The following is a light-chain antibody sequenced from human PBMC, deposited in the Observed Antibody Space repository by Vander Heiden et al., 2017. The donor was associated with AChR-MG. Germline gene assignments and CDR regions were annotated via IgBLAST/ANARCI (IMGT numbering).Light chain of an antibody. CDR3: QQYNSSPWT. J-gene: IGKJ1*01. CDR1: QRISSSY. CDR2: GAS. V-gene: IGKV3-20*01. Sequence: EIVLTQSPGTLSLSTGERATLSCRASQRISSSYFAWYQQKPGQAPRLLIYGASSRATAIPDRFSGSGSGTDFALTISSLEPEDSAVYFCQQYNSSPWTFGQGTKVEIK.